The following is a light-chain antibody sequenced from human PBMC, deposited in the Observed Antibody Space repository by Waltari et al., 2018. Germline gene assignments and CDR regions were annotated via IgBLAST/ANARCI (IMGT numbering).Light chain of an antibody. V-gene: IGLV2-23*01. Sequence: HSALTQPASVSGSPGQSITISCTGASSDVGSYNLVSWYQQHPGKAPKRMIYEGSKRPPGVSNRFSGSKSGNTGSLTISGLQAEDEADYYCCSFAGSNTYVLGTGTKVSVL. CDR2: EGS. CDR3: CSFAGSNTYV. J-gene: IGLJ1*01. CDR1: SSDVGSYNL.